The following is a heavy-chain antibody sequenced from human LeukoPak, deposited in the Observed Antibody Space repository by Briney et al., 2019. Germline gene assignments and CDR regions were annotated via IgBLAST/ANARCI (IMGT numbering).Heavy chain of an antibody. J-gene: IGHJ3*02. CDR1: GGTFSSYA. D-gene: IGHD3-16*02. CDR2: ISAYNGNT. Sequence: ASVKVSCKASGGTFSSYAISWVRQAPGQGLEWMGWISAYNGNTNYAQKLQGRVTMTTDTSTSTAYMELRSLRSDDTAVYYCARRNNMITFGGVIVDVADAFDIWGQGTMVTVSS. V-gene: IGHV1-18*01. CDR3: ARRNNMITFGGVIVDVADAFDI.